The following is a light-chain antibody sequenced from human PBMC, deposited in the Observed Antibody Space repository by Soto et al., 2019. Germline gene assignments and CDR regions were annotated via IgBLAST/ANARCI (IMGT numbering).Light chain of an antibody. Sequence: EIVLTQSPGTLSLSPGERATLSCRASQSVSSYLAWYQQKPGQAPRLLIYDASNRATGIPARFSGSGSGTDFTLTISSLEPEDFAVYYCQQRSNWPPSFGGGTKVDFK. V-gene: IGKV3-11*01. J-gene: IGKJ4*01. CDR2: DAS. CDR3: QQRSNWPPS. CDR1: QSVSSY.